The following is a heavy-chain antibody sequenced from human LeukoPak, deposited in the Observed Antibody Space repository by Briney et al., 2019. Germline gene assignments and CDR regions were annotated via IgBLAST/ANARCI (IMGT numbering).Heavy chain of an antibody. CDR1: GFTIIGYA. Sequence: GGSLRLSCAASGFTIIGYAMYWVRQAPGKGLEFVASISHDATERYRESVKGRFTISRDTSKNTVYLQMNTLRAEDSALYYCTRTGLGYSLGNGLDAWGQGTLVTVSS. V-gene: IGHV3-30*04. D-gene: IGHD5-18*01. CDR2: ISHDATE. J-gene: IGHJ5*02. CDR3: TRTGLGYSLGNGLDA.